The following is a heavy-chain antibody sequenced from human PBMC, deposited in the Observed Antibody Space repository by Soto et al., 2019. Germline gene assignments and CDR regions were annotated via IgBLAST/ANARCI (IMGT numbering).Heavy chain of an antibody. CDR1: GFTVSSYY. CDR3: ARVPSSSYHYFDY. J-gene: IGHJ4*02. Sequence: GGSLRLSCAASGFTVSSYYMSWVRQAPGKGLEWVSVIYSAGSADFADSVKGRFTISRDNSKTTLYLQMSSLRAEDTAVYYCARVPSSSYHYFDYWGPGTLVTVSS. D-gene: IGHD6-13*01. CDR2: IYSAGSA. V-gene: IGHV3-66*01.